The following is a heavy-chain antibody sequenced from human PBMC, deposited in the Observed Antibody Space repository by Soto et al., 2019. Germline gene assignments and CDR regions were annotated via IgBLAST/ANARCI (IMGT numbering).Heavy chain of an antibody. Sequence: WWSLRLSCSASVFIFTNYAMNWFRQAPGKGLEWVSVTGGRGNSAYYADSVQGRFTISRDNSKNTLSLQMSSLTADDTAIYYCVREGRGSFDFWGRGTMVTVSS. CDR2: TGGRGNSA. V-gene: IGHV3-23*01. D-gene: IGHD5-12*01. CDR1: VFIFTNYA. CDR3: VREGRGSFDF. J-gene: IGHJ3*01.